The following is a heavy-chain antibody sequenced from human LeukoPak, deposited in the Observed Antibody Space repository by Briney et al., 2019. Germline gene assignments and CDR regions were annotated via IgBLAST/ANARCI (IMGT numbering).Heavy chain of an antibody. J-gene: IGHJ4*02. V-gene: IGHV3-21*01. D-gene: IGHD5-18*01. CDR3: ARGAYNYGYIFDY. CDR1: GFTFSTFA. CDR2: IFPSGGEI. Sequence: GGALRLSCAASGFTFSTFAMIWVRQPPGKGLEWVSSIFPSGGEIHYADSVRGRFTISRDNAKNSLYLQMNSLRAEDTAVYYCARGAYNYGYIFDYWGQGTLVTVSS.